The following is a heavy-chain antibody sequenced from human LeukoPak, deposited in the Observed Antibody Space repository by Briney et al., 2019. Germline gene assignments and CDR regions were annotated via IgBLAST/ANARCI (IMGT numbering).Heavy chain of an antibody. Sequence: GGSLRLSCAASGFTFSSYSMNWVRQAPGKGLEWVSSISSSSSYIYYADSVKGRFTISRDNAKNSLYLQMNSLRAEDTAVYYCARGRFPMKQYYDSNYWGQGTLVTVSS. CDR2: ISSSSSYI. CDR1: GFTFSSYS. D-gene: IGHD3-22*01. V-gene: IGHV3-21*01. CDR3: ARGRFPMKQYYDSNY. J-gene: IGHJ4*02.